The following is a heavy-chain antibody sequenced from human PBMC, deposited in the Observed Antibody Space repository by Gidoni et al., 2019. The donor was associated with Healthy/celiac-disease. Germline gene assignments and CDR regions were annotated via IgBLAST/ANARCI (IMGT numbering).Heavy chain of an antibody. V-gene: IGHV3-21*01. J-gene: IGHJ6*02. Sequence: EVQLEESGGGLVKPGGSLRLSCAASGLPFISDSMNWFRQAPGKGLEWVSSISSSSSYIYYADSVKGRFTISRDNAKNSLYLQMNSLRAEDTAVYYCARDDRRGVDYYYGMDVWGQGTTVTVSS. CDR3: ARDDRRGVDYYYGMDV. D-gene: IGHD3-10*01. CDR2: ISSSSSYI. CDR1: GLPFISDS.